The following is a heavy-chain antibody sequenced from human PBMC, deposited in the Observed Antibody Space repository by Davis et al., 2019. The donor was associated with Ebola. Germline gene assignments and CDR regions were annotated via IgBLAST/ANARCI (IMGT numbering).Heavy chain of an antibody. Sequence: GGSLRLSCAASGFIFSNCAMYWVRQAPGKGLEWVSIIGTSHDTYYADSVKGRFTISRDNSKNTVYMQMHSLRAEDTAMYYCASREVVLHNLYWGEGTLVSVSS. V-gene: IGHV3-23*01. CDR2: IGTSHDT. CDR3: ASREVVLHNLY. D-gene: IGHD6-6*01. J-gene: IGHJ4*02. CDR1: GFIFSNCA.